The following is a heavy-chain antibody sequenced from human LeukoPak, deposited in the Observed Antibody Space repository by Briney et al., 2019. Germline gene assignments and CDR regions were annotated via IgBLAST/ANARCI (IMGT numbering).Heavy chain of an antibody. D-gene: IGHD2-2*01. V-gene: IGHV3-23*01. CDR1: GFTFSSYA. Sequence: PGGSLRLSCAASGFTFSSYAMSWVRQAPGKGLEWVSGISGSSGSTYYADSVKGRFTISRDNSKNTLYLQMDSLRAEDTAVYYCAKDRRCSSPTCYDAFGIWGQGTMVTVSS. CDR2: ISGSSGST. CDR3: AKDRRCSSPTCYDAFGI. J-gene: IGHJ3*02.